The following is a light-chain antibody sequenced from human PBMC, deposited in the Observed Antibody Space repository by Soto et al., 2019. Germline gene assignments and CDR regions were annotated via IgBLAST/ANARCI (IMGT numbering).Light chain of an antibody. V-gene: IGLV2-14*02. CDR3: SSYTSSSTLNV. CDR2: EVS. CDR1: SSDVGSYDV. Sequence: QSALTQPASVSGSPGQSINISCTGTSSDVGSYDVVSWYQQHPGKAPKLMIYEVSNRPSGVSNRFSGSKSGNTASLTISGLQAEDEADYYCSSYTSSSTLNVFGTGTKVTVL. J-gene: IGLJ1*01.